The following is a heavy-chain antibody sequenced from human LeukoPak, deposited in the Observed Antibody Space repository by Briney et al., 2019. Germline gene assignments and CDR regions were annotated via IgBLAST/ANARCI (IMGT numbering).Heavy chain of an antibody. Sequence: SETLSLTCTVSGGSISSSSYYWGWIRQPPGKGLEWIGSIYYSGSTYYNPSLKSRVTISVDTSKNQFSLKLSSVTAADKAVYHCARCGYCSSTSCYLDAFDIWGQGTMVTVSS. CDR1: GGSISSSSYY. D-gene: IGHD2-2*01. J-gene: IGHJ3*02. CDR2: IYYSGST. V-gene: IGHV4-39*01. CDR3: ARCGYCSSTSCYLDAFDI.